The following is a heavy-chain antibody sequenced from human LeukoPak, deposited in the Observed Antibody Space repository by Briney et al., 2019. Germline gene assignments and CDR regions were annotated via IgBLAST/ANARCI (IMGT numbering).Heavy chain of an antibody. CDR1: GFTFSNAW. V-gene: IGHV3-15*01. J-gene: IGHJ3*02. D-gene: IGHD2-2*01. CDR3: TTYGVSWRYCSSTSCYRRAFDI. CDR2: IKSKTDGGTT. Sequence: PGGSLRLSCAASGFTFSNAWMSWVRQAPGKGLEWVGRIKSKTDGGTTDYAAPVKGRFTISRDDSKNTLYLQMNSLKTEDTAVYYCTTYGVSWRYCSSTSCYRRAFDIWGQGTMVTVSS.